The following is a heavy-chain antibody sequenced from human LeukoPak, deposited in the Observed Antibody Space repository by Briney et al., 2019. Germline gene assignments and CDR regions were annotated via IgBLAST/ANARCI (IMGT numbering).Heavy chain of an antibody. J-gene: IGHJ6*03. CDR3: ARTVVRGSRRDTQKNPPPRSMDV. CDR2: INHSGST. CDR1: GGSFSGYY. D-gene: IGHD3-10*02. Sequence: PSETLSLTCAVYGGSFSGYYWSWIRQPPGKGLEWIGEINHSGSTNYNPSLKSRVTISVDTSKNQFSLKLSSVTAADTAVYYCARTVVRGSRRDTQKNPPPRSMDVWGKGTTVTVSS. V-gene: IGHV4-34*01.